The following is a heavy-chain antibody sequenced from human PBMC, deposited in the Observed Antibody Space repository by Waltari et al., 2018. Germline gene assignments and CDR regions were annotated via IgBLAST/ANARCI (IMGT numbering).Heavy chain of an antibody. J-gene: IGHJ4*02. D-gene: IGHD3-9*01. Sequence: QVQLVQSGAEVKKPGSSVKVSCKASGGTFSSYAISWVRQAPGQGLEWMGGIIPIFGTANYAQKFQGRVTITADKSTSTAYMELSSLRSEDTAVYYCARARFSNYDILTGYYSFDYWGQGTLVTVSS. V-gene: IGHV1-69*14. CDR2: IIPIFGTA. CDR1: GGTFSSYA. CDR3: ARARFSNYDILTGYYSFDY.